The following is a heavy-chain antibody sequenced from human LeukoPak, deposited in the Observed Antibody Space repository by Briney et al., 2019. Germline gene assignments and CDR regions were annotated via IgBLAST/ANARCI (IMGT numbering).Heavy chain of an antibody. CDR2: ISAYNGNT. CDR1: GYTFTNYG. J-gene: IGHJ6*02. V-gene: IGHV1-18*01. CDR3: ARDRGQWLYYYYGMDV. Sequence: ASVKVSCKASGYTFTNYGISWVRQAPGQGLEWMGWISAYNGNTNYAQKLQGRVTMTTDTSTSTAYMELRSLRSDDTAVYYCARDRGQWLYYYYGMDVWGQGTTVTVSS. D-gene: IGHD6-19*01.